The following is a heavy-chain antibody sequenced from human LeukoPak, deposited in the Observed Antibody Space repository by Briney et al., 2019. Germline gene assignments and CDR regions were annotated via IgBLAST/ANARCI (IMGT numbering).Heavy chain of an antibody. CDR3: ARAISSWYRTGANWFDP. CDR2: IYYSGST. D-gene: IGHD6-13*01. V-gene: IGHV4-59*01. Sequence: SETLSLTCTVSGGSISSYYWSWIRQPPGKGLEWIGYIYYSGSTNYNPSLKSRVTISVDTSKNQFSLKLTSVTAADTAVYYCARAISSWYRTGANWFDPWGQGTLVTVSS. J-gene: IGHJ5*02. CDR1: GGSISSYY.